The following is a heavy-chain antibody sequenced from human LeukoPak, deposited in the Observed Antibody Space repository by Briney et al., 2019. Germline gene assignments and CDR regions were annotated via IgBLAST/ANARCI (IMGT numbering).Heavy chain of an antibody. V-gene: IGHV3-7*01. CDR1: GFTFSSYW. J-gene: IGHJ4*02. D-gene: IGHD3-9*01. Sequence: GGSLRLSCAASGFTFSSYWMTWVRQAPGRGLEWVANIKEDGSETYYVDSVKGRFTISRDNAKYSLYLQMNSLRAEDTAVFYCVTSYDISIGCFGYWGQGTLVTVSS. CDR3: VTSYDISIGCFGY. CDR2: IKEDGSET.